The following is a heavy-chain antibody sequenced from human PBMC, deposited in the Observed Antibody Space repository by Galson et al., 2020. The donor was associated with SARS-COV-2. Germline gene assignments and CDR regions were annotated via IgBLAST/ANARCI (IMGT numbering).Heavy chain of an antibody. J-gene: IGHJ4*02. V-gene: IGHV3-53*04. CDR2: IYSGGST. D-gene: IGHD6-13*01. CDR3: AREAAAGIRGGTNFDY. CDR1: GFTVSSNY. Sequence: QLGESLKISCAASGFTVSSNYMSWVRQAPGKGLEWVSVIYSGGSTYYADSVKGRFTISRHNSKNTLYLQMNSLRAEDTAVYYCAREAAAGIRGGTNFDYWGQGTLVTVSS.